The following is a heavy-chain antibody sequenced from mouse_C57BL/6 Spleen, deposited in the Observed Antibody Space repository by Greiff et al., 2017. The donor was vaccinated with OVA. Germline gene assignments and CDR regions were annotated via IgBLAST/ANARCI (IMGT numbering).Heavy chain of an antibody. CDR1: GYTFTSYW. D-gene: IGHD2-4*01. J-gene: IGHJ3*01. CDR3: ARRDYDRAWFAY. CDR2: IYPGSGST. V-gene: IGHV1-55*01. Sequence: QVQLKQPGAELVKPGASVKMSCKASGYTFTSYWITWVKQRPGQGLEWIGDIYPGSGSTNYNEKFKSKATLTVDTSSSTAYMQLSSLTSEDSAVYYCARRDYDRAWFAYWGQGTLVTVSA.